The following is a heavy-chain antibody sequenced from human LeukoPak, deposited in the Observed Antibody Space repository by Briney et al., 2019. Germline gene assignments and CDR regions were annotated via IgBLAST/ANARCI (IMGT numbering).Heavy chain of an antibody. CDR2: IYSGGST. J-gene: IGHJ3*02. Sequence: GGSLRLSCAASGFTVSSNYMSWVRQAPGKGLEWVSVIYSGGSTYYADSVKGRFTISRDNSKNTLYLQMNSLRAEDTAVYYCARERPGYYYDSSGSHDAFDIWGQGTMVTVSS. CDR3: ARERPGYYYDSSGSHDAFDI. CDR1: GFTVSSNY. D-gene: IGHD3-22*01. V-gene: IGHV3-53*01.